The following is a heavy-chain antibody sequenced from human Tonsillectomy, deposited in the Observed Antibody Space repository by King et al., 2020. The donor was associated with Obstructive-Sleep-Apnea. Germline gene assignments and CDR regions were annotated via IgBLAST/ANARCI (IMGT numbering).Heavy chain of an antibody. Sequence: PLQESGPGLVKPSETLSLSCNVSNGSISDNGFYWGWIRQPPGKGLEWIGSIYYSGTTYYNPAVKSRVTISVDTSKRQISLKLSSVTAADTAVYYCVRDRGFKFFFDYWGQGILVTVSS. J-gene: IGHJ4*02. CDR2: IYYSGTT. CDR3: VRDRGFKFFFDY. V-gene: IGHV4-39*07. CDR1: NGSISDNGFY.